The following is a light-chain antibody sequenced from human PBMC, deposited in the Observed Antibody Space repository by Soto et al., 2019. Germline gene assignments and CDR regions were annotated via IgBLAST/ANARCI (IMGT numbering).Light chain of an antibody. CDR1: QSLLYNNTYNY. CDR3: QQANSFPLT. J-gene: IGKJ4*01. V-gene: IGKV2-28*01. Sequence: EIVMTQSPLTLPVTPGEPASISCRSSQSLLYNNTYNYLDWYVQKPGQSPQLLIYFGSNRAPGVPDRFSGSGSGTDFNLTISRLQTEDFATYYCQQANSFPLTFGGGTKVDIK. CDR2: FGS.